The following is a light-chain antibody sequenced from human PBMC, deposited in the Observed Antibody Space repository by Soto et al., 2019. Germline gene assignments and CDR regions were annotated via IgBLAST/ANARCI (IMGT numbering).Light chain of an antibody. CDR1: QSVPSSF. J-gene: IGKJ1*01. CDR3: QQRSNWWT. Sequence: EIVLTQSPGTLSLSQGERATLSCRASQSVPSSFLAWSQQKPGQAPRLLIYDASNRATGIPARFSGSGSGTDFTLTISSLEPEDFAVYYCQQRSNWWTFGQGTKVDI. V-gene: IGKV3-11*01. CDR2: DAS.